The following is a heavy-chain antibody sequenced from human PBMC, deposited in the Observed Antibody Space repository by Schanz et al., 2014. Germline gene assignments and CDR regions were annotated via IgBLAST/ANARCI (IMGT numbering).Heavy chain of an antibody. CDR1: GFGFSSYS. D-gene: IGHD1-20*01. Sequence: EVQLVESGVGLIQPGGSLRLSCAASGFGFSSYSMNWVRQAPGKGLEWVSAISGSGGSTYYADSVKGRFTISRDNSKNTLYLQMNSLRAEDTAVYYCANNWNLDYWGQGTLVTVSS. V-gene: IGHV3-23*04. CDR2: ISGSGGST. J-gene: IGHJ4*02. CDR3: ANNWNLDY.